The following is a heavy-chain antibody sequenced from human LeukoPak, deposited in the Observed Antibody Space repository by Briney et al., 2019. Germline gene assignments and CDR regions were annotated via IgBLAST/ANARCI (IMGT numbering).Heavy chain of an antibody. CDR1: GFTFSRYW. D-gene: IGHD2-2*01. CDR2: INSDGSSR. CDR3: ALSEFYYYAMDV. J-gene: IGHJ6*02. V-gene: IGHV3-74*01. Sequence: RGSLRLSCAASGFTFSRYWMHWVRQAPGKGLEWVSRINSDGSSRNYADSVKGRFTISRDYAKNTLYVQMKGLRAEDTAVYYCALSEFYYYAMDVWGQGTTVTVSS.